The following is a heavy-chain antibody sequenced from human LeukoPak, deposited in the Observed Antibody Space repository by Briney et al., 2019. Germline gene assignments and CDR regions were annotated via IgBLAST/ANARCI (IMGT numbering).Heavy chain of an antibody. CDR3: TTTPVLLWFGESRTNWFDP. Sequence: AGGSLRLSCAASGFTFSNAWMSWVRQAPGKGPEWVGRIKSKTDGGTTDYAAPVKGRFTISRDDSKNTLYLQMNSLKTEDTAVYYCTTTPVLLWFGESRTNWFDPWGQGTLVTVSS. CDR1: GFTFSNAW. V-gene: IGHV3-15*01. J-gene: IGHJ5*02. CDR2: IKSKTDGGTT. D-gene: IGHD3-10*01.